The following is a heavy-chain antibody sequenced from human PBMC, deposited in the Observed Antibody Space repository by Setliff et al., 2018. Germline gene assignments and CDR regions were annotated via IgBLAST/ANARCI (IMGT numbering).Heavy chain of an antibody. Sequence: PGGSLRLSCAASGFTLRSYWMSWVRQAPGKGLEWVANIKEDGSETYYGGSVKGRFTISRDNAKNSLYLQMSSLRVEGTAVYYCVNSYRGYDDYPDYWGQGTLVTVSS. CDR2: IKEDGSET. V-gene: IGHV3-7*03. CDR1: GFTLRSYW. J-gene: IGHJ4*02. D-gene: IGHD3-16*02. CDR3: VNSYRGYDDYPDY.